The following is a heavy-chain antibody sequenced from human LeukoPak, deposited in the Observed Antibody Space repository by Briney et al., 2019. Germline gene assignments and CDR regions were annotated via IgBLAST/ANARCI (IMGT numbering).Heavy chain of an antibody. CDR1: GYSFTSYW. J-gene: IGHJ5*02. CDR2: IYPGDSDT. D-gene: IGHD3-10*01. Sequence: GESLKISCKVYGYSFTSYWIGWVRQMPGKGLEWMGIIYPGDSDTRYSPSFQGQVTISADKSISTAYLQWSSLKASDTAMYYCARRVHITMVRGVTSTGFDPWGQGTLVTVSS. V-gene: IGHV5-51*01. CDR3: ARRVHITMVRGVTSTGFDP.